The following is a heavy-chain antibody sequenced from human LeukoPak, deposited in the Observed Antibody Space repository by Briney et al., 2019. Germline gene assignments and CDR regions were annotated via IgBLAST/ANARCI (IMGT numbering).Heavy chain of an antibody. J-gene: IGHJ2*01. Sequence: SETLSLNCTVSGGSISSSSYYWGWIRQPPGKELEWIGSVYYTGSAYFNPSLKSRVTISVGTSKNQFSLKLSSVTAADTAVYYCARTGRRGYFDFWGRGTLVTVSS. CDR2: VYYTGSA. V-gene: IGHV4-39*01. D-gene: IGHD1-14*01. CDR3: ARTGRRGYFDF. CDR1: GGSISSSSYY.